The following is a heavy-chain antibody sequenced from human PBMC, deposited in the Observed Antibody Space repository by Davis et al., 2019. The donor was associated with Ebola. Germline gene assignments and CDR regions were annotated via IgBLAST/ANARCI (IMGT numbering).Heavy chain of an antibody. CDR1: GFTFSSYA. Sequence: GGSLRLSCAASGFTFSSYAMSWVRQAPGKGLEWVSAISGSGGSTYYADSVKGRFTISRDNAKNSLYLQMNSLRAEDTAVYYCARELAVAYFDYWGQGTLVTVSS. V-gene: IGHV3-23*01. CDR2: ISGSGGST. CDR3: ARELAVAYFDY. D-gene: IGHD6-19*01. J-gene: IGHJ4*02.